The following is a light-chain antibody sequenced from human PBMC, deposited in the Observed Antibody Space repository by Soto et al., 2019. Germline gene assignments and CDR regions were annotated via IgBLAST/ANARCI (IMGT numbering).Light chain of an antibody. Sequence: EIVLTQSPGTLSLSPGERATLSCRASQSVSSSYLAWYQQKPGQAPGLLIYGASSRATGIPDRFSGSGSGTDFTLTISRLEPEDFAMYYCQQYGDSPWTFGQGTKVEIK. J-gene: IGKJ1*01. CDR1: QSVSSSY. CDR2: GAS. CDR3: QQYGDSPWT. V-gene: IGKV3-20*01.